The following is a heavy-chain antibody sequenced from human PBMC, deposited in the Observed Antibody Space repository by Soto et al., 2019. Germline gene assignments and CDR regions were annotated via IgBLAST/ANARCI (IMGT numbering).Heavy chain of an antibody. CDR1: GFTFSSYW. V-gene: IGHV3-7*01. J-gene: IGHJ3*02. Sequence: DVQLVESGGGLVQPGGSLRLSCAASGFTFSSYWMSWVRQAPGKGLEWVANIKQDGSEKYYVDYVKGRFTISNDNAKNSLYLQMTRLRAEDTAVYYCARMLVVVQYDAFDIWGQGTMVTVSS. D-gene: IGHD3-22*01. CDR3: ARMLVVVQYDAFDI. CDR2: IKQDGSEK.